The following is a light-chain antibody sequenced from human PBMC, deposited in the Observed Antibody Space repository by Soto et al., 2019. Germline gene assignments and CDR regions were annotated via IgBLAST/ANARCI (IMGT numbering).Light chain of an antibody. CDR2: EVS. V-gene: IGKV2-30*02. CDR3: MQGTHWPWT. Sequence: DVVMTQSPLSLPVTLGQPASISCRSSQSLMHSDGNTYLNWFQQRPGQSPRRLIYEVSDRDSGVPDRVSCRGSGTDFTLKISRVEAEDVGVYYCMQGTHWPWTFGQGTEVEIK. J-gene: IGKJ1*01. CDR1: QSLMHSDGNTY.